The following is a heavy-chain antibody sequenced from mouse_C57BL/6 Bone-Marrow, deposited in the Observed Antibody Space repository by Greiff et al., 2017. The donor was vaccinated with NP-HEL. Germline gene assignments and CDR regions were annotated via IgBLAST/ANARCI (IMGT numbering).Heavy chain of an antibody. D-gene: IGHD1-1*01. CDR2: IYPGSGST. CDR1: GYTFTSYW. J-gene: IGHJ2*01. Sequence: QVQLQQPGAELVKPGASVKMSCKASGYTFTSYWITWVKQRPGQGLEWIGDIYPGSGSTNYTEQFKSKATLTVDTSSSTAYMQLSSLTSEDSAFYYCARSGVAYYDVSYWGQGTTLTVSS. CDR3: ARSGVAYYDVSY. V-gene: IGHV1-55*01.